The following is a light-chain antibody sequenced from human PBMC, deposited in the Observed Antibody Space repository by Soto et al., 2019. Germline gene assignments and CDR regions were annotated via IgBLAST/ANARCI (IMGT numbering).Light chain of an antibody. CDR2: DVS. J-gene: IGLJ1*01. CDR1: SSDVGGYNY. CDR3: SSYTSSSTLI. Sequence: QSVLTQPASVAGSPGQSSTISCTGTSSDVGGYNYVSWYQQHPGKAPKLMMFDVSNRPSGVSNRFSGSKSGNTASLTISGRQAEDEADYYCSSYTSSSTLIFGTGTKLTVL. V-gene: IGLV2-14*01.